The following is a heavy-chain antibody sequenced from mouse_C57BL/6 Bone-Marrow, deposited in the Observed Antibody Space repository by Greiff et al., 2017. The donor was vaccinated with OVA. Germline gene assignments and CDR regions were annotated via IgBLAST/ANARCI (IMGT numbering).Heavy chain of an antibody. Sequence: QVTLKECGPGILQPSQTLSLTCSFSGFSLSTFGMGVGWIRQPSGKGLEWLAHIWWDDDKYYNPALKSRLTISKDTSKNQVFLKIARVDTADTATYYCARRANWDGYFDVWGTGTTVTVSS. CDR3: ARRANWDGYFDV. V-gene: IGHV8-8*01. D-gene: IGHD4-1*01. CDR2: IWWDDDK. CDR1: GFSLSTFGMG. J-gene: IGHJ1*03.